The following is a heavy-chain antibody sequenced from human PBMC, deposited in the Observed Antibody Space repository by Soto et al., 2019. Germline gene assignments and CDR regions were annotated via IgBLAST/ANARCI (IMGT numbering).Heavy chain of an antibody. V-gene: IGHV3-33*01. D-gene: IGHD4-17*01. CDR3: ERHLLLLSTVNTDYYYGMDV. CDR2: IWYDGSNK. CDR1: GFTFSSYG. Sequence: PGWSLRLSCAASGFTFSSYGMHWVRQAPGKGLEWVAVIWYDGSNKYYADSVKGRFTISRDNSKNTLYLQMNSLRAEDTAVYYCERHLLLLSTVNTDYYYGMDVWGQANTATGSS. J-gene: IGHJ6*02.